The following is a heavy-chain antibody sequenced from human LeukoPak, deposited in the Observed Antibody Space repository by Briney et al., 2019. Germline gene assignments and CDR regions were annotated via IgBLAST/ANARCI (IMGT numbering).Heavy chain of an antibody. CDR1: GGSISSYY. V-gene: IGHV4-59*01. D-gene: IGHD2-2*01. CDR2: IYYSGST. CDR3: AGGGPLMYCSSTSCYWT. J-gene: IGHJ5*02. Sequence: PSETLSLTCTVSGGSISSYYWSWIRQPPGKGLEWIGYIYYSGSTNYNPSLKSRVTISVDTSKNQFSLKLSSVTAADTAVYYCAGGGPLMYCSSTSCYWTWGQGTLVTVSS.